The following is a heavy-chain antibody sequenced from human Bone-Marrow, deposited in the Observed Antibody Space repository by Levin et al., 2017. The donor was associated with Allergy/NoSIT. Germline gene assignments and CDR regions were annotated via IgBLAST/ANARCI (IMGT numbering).Heavy chain of an antibody. CDR2: IRSKAYGGTT. Sequence: GESLKISCTASGFTFGDYAMSWVRQAPGKGLEWVGFIRSKAYGGTTEYAASVKGRFTISRDDSKSIAYLQMNSLKTEDTAVYYCTGRRGYSGYDYFDYWGQGTLVTVSS. CDR3: TGRRGYSGYDYFDY. CDR1: GFTFGDYA. D-gene: IGHD5-12*01. V-gene: IGHV3-49*04. J-gene: IGHJ4*02.